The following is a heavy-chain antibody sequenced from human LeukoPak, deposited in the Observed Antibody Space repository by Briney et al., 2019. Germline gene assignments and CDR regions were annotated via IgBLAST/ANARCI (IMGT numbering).Heavy chain of an antibody. CDR3: AKDWDNDLLTGYYTVLFHY. J-gene: IGHJ4*02. Sequence: GGSLRLSCAASGFTFSSYGMSWVRQAPGKGLEWVSAISGSGGSTYYADSVKGRFTISRDNSKNTLYLQMNSLRAEDTAVYYCAKDWDNDLLTGYYTVLFHYWGQGTLVTVSS. CDR2: ISGSGGST. CDR1: GFTFSSYG. D-gene: IGHD3-9*01. V-gene: IGHV3-23*01.